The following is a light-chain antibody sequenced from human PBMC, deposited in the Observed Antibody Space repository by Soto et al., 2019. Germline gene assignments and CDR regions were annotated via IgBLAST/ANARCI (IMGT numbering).Light chain of an antibody. J-gene: IGKJ1*01. CDR3: QHYNTYWGT. V-gene: IGKV3-15*01. Sequence: VRTWSQVTLAVSPVGGANLSCRASQGIGDTLAWYQHKPGQTPILLIYDTSTRATGVPTRFSGSRSGAEFTLTINCLQPDDFATYYCQHYNTYWGTFGQGAKVDIK. CDR1: QGIGDT. CDR2: DTS.